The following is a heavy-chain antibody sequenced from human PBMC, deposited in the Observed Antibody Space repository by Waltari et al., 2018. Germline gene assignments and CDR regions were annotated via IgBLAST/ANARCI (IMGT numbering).Heavy chain of an antibody. D-gene: IGHD1-26*01. Sequence: QVQLQESGPGLVKPSETLSLTCTVSGGSISSYYWSWIRQPPGKGLEWIGYIYYSGSTNYNPSLKSRVTISVDTSKNQFSLKLSSVTAADTAVYYCARGRGVGYWGQGTLVTVSS. CDR2: IYYSGST. CDR1: GGSISSYY. V-gene: IGHV4-59*01. CDR3: ARGRGVGY. J-gene: IGHJ4*02.